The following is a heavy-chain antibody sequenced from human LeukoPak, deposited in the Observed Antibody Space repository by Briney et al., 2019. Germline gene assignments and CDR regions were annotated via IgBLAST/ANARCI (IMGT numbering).Heavy chain of an antibody. D-gene: IGHD3-16*01. J-gene: IGHJ3*02. CDR3: AKGGLDDAFDI. Sequence: PGRSLRLSCAASGFTFDDYAMHWVRQAPGKGLERVSGISWNSGSIGYADSVKGRFTISRDNAKNSLYLQMNSLRAEVMALYYCAKGGLDDAFDIWGQGTMVTVSS. CDR2: ISWNSGSI. V-gene: IGHV3-9*03. CDR1: GFTFDDYA.